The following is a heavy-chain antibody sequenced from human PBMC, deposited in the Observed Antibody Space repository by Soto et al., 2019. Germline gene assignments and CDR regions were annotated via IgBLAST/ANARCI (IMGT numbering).Heavy chain of an antibody. Sequence: SETLSLTCTASGGSITSSSHFWGWVRQPPGKGLEWIGTIYFTGNTYYTPSLKSRLTMSIDTSKNEFSLRLNSVTAADTAVYYCAGQTFTIAAASYGRSNWFDPWGPGTLVTVSS. V-gene: IGHV4-39*01. CDR3: AGQTFTIAAASYGRSNWFDP. CDR1: GGSITSSSHF. J-gene: IGHJ5*02. D-gene: IGHD6-25*01. CDR2: IYFTGNT.